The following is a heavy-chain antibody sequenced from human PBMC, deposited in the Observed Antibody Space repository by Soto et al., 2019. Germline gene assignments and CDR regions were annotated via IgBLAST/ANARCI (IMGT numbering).Heavy chain of an antibody. D-gene: IGHD5-12*01. CDR1: GYTFTNYA. V-gene: IGHV1-18*01. Sequence: GASVKVSCKASGYTFTNYAISWVRQAPGQGLEWMGWISVYNGNTNYAQKLQGRVTMTTDTSTSTAYMELRSLRSDDTAVYYCARDMGYSGYDPFDYWGQGTPVTVSS. J-gene: IGHJ4*02. CDR2: ISVYNGNT. CDR3: ARDMGYSGYDPFDY.